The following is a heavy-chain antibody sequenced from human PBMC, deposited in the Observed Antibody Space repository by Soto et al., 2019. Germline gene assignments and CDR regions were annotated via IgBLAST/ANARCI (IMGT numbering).Heavy chain of an antibody. D-gene: IGHD1-1*01. Sequence: QVQLVQSGTEMKKPGSSVKVSCKASGGTFSSKGISWVRQAPGQGLEWMGAIIPIFDTANYAQKFQGRLTITADESTATAYMELSSLRSEDTAVYYCARGTGTTWGVFDYWRQGTLVTVSS. J-gene: IGHJ4*02. CDR1: GGTFSSKG. CDR2: IIPIFDTA. CDR3: ARGTGTTWGVFDY. V-gene: IGHV1-69*01.